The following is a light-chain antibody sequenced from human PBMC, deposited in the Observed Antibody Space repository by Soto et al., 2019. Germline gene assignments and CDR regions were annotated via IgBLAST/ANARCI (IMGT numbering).Light chain of an antibody. CDR2: GAS. CDR3: QEYDSSPLT. V-gene: IGKV3-20*01. Sequence: EIVLTQTPGTLSLSPGERATLSCRASQSISSIYLAWYQRKPGQAPRLLIYGASSRATGIPHRFSGSGSGTDFTLTISRLEPEDFAVYYCQEYDSSPLTFGGGTKVEIK. CDR1: QSISSIY. J-gene: IGKJ4*01.